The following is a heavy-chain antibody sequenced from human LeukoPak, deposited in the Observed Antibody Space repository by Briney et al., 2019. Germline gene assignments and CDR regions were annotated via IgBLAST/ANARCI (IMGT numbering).Heavy chain of an antibody. D-gene: IGHD6-6*01. CDR2: IKTDGSDT. Sequence: GGSLRLSCAASSFTFSSYNMNWVRQVPGMGLVWVSHIKTDGSDTRYADSVKGRFTISRDNAKNTLYLQMNSLRAEDTAVYYCARDDDSSLPLDYWGQGTLVTVSS. V-gene: IGHV3-74*01. J-gene: IGHJ4*02. CDR3: ARDDDSSLPLDY. CDR1: SFTFSSYN.